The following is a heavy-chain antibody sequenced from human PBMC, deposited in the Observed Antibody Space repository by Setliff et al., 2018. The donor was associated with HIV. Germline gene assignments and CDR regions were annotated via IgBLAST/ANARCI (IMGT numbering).Heavy chain of an antibody. Sequence: GESLTISCVASGFTFSNYWMRWVRQAPGKGLEWVANIKQDGSEKYYVDSVKGRSTISRDNAKNSLYLQMNSLRAEDTAAYYCARGILLLFGELSLNDAFDVWGQGTMVTVSS. CDR2: IKQDGSEK. CDR1: GFTFSNYW. V-gene: IGHV3-7*04. D-gene: IGHD3-10*01. CDR3: ARGILLLFGELSLNDAFDV. J-gene: IGHJ3*01.